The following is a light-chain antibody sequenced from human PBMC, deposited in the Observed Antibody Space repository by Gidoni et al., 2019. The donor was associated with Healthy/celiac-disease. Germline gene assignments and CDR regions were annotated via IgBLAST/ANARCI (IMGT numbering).Light chain of an antibody. V-gene: IGKV1-39*01. CDR3: QQSYSTPLT. Sequence: DIQLTQSPSSLSASVGDRATSTCRASQSISSYLNWYQQKPGKAPKLLIYAASSLQSGVPTRFSGSGSGTDFTLTISSLQPEDFATYYWQQSYSTPLTFGGGTKVEIK. CDR1: QSISSY. J-gene: IGKJ4*02. CDR2: AAS.